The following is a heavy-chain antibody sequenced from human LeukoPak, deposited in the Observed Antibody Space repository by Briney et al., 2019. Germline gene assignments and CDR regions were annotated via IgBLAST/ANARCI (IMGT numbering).Heavy chain of an antibody. Sequence: ASETLSLTCTVSGGSISSGGYYWSWIRQPPGKGLEWIGYIYHSGSTYYNPSLKSRVTISVDRSKNQFSLKLSSVTAADTAVYYCARDQPYCSSTSCYPVWGRGTLVTVSS. V-gene: IGHV4-30-2*01. J-gene: IGHJ2*01. CDR1: GGSISSGGYY. D-gene: IGHD2-2*01. CDR3: ARDQPYCSSTSCYPV. CDR2: IYHSGST.